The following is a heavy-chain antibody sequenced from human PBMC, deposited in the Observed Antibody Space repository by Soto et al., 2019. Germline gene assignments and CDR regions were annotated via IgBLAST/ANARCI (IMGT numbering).Heavy chain of an antibody. D-gene: IGHD6-19*01. CDR1: DDSFRGAEYY. V-gene: IGHV4-61*08. CDR3: ARGTDYIDGWRTFDL. CDR2: TYYNGDT. J-gene: IGHJ4*02. Sequence: NPSETLSLTCTVSDDSFRGAEYYWSWIRQPLGKGPEWIGYTYYNGDTKYNPALRSRVTMSEDTSKNQFSLRLSSVTAADTAVYFCARGTDYIDGWRTFDLWGRVIMLTVYS.